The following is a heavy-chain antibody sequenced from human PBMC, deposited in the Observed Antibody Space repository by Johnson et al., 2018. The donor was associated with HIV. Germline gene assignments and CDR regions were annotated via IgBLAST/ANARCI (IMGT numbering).Heavy chain of an antibody. CDR1: GFTFSSYA. CDR3: AKNLYPFLIAAAGNNDAFDI. D-gene: IGHD6-13*01. CDR2: ISGSGDSA. J-gene: IGHJ3*02. Sequence: VQLMESGGGLVQPGGSLRLSCAASGFTFSSYAMSCVRQAPGKGLEWVSAISGSGDSAYYTDSVKGRFTISRENSKSTLFLQMNSLRPEDTAVYYCAKNLYPFLIAAAGNNDAFDIWGQGTMVTVSS. V-gene: IGHV3-23*01.